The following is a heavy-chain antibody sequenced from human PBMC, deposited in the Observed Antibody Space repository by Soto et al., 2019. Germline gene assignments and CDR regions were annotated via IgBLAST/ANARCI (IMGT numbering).Heavy chain of an antibody. J-gene: IGHJ4*02. Sequence: ESGPTLVNPTETLTLTCTFSGFSLSTSGVGVGWIRQPPGKALEWLAVIYWNDDKRYSPSLKGRLTITKGTSDNQVVLTMTNVDPVDTASYYCAHFNGYEEFEYWGQGTLVTVSS. V-gene: IGHV2-5*01. CDR1: GFSLSTSGVG. CDR2: IYWNDDK. D-gene: IGHD5-12*01. CDR3: AHFNGYEEFEY.